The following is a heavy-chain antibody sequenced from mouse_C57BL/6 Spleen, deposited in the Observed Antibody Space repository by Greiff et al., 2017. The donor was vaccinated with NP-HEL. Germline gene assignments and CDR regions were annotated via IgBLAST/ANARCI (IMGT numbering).Heavy chain of an antibody. CDR1: GYTFTSYW. Sequence: QVQLQQPGAELVKPGASVKLSCKASGYTFTSYWMQWVKQRPGQGLEWIGEIDPSDSYTNYNQKFKGKATLTVDTSSRTASMQLSSLTSEDSAVYYCARRGVSGAWFAYWGQGTLVTVSA. D-gene: IGHD1-3*01. V-gene: IGHV1-50*01. J-gene: IGHJ3*01. CDR2: IDPSDSYT. CDR3: ARRGVSGAWFAY.